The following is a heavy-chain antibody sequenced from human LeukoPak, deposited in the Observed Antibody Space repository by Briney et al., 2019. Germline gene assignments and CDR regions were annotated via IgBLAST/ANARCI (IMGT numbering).Heavy chain of an antibody. D-gene: IGHD5-18*01. Sequence: SETLSLTCTVSGGSISSSSYYWGWIRQPPGKGLEWIGSIYYSGSTYYNPSLKSRVTISVDTSKNQFSLKLSSVTAADTAVYYCARRTVATAMGNDYWGQGTLVTVSS. CDR1: GGSISSSSYY. CDR3: ARRTVATAMGNDY. J-gene: IGHJ4*02. V-gene: IGHV4-39*01. CDR2: IYYSGST.